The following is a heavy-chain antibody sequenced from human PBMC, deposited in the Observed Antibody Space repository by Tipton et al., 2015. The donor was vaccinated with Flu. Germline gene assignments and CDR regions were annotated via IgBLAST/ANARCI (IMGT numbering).Heavy chain of an antibody. D-gene: IGHD3-16*02. CDR1: GGTFSSYA. J-gene: IGHJ5*01. CDR2: IIPIFGTA. V-gene: IGHV1-69*01. CDR3: ARDGGEVMVTFGGVIAAPWGYNWFDP. Sequence: QSGAEVKKPGSSVKVSCKASGGTFSSYAISWVRQAPGQGLEWMGGIIPIFGTANYAQKFQGRVTITADESTSTAYMELSSLRSEDTAVYYCARDGGEVMVTFGGVIAAPWGYNWFDPRGQGTLVTVSS.